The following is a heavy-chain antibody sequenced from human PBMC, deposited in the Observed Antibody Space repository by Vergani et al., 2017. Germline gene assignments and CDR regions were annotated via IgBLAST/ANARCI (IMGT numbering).Heavy chain of an antibody. D-gene: IGHD5-18*01. CDR1: GFTFSSYG. J-gene: IGHJ6*02. CDR2: IWYDGSNK. CDR3: ARDLSFEDTAMATYYYYGMDV. Sequence: QVQLVESGGGVVQPGRSLRLSCAASGFTFSSYGMHWVRQAPGKGLEWVAVIWYDGSNKYYADSVKGRFTISRDNSKNTLYLQMNSLRAEDTAVYYCARDLSFEDTAMATYYYYGMDVWGQGTTVTVSS. V-gene: IGHV3-33*01.